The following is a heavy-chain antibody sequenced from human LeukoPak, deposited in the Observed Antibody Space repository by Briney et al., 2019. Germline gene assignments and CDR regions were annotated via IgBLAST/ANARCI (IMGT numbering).Heavy chain of an antibody. V-gene: IGHV3-53*01. CDR3: ARAGPIDY. J-gene: IGHJ4*02. CDR2: VYSGGST. Sequence: GGSLRLSCAASGFIVSSKYMSWVRQAPGKGLEWVSVVYSGGSTYYAASVEGRFTISRDNSKNTVYLQMNNLRVDDTAVYYCARAGPIDYWGQGILVTVSS. CDR1: GFIVSSKY.